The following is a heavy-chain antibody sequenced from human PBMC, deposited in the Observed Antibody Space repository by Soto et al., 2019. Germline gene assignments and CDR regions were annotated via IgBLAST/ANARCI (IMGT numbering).Heavy chain of an antibody. D-gene: IGHD2-2*01. CDR1: GGSISSSNW. V-gene: IGHV4-4*02. J-gene: IGHJ6*02. Sequence: QVQLQESGPGLVKPSGTLSLTCAVSGGSISSSNWWSWVRQPPGKGLEWIGEIYHRGSTNYNPSLKSPVTISVDKSKNQFSLKLGSVTAADTAVYYCARVVGGYYYGMDVWGQGTTVTVSS. CDR2: IYHRGST. CDR3: ARVVGGYYYGMDV.